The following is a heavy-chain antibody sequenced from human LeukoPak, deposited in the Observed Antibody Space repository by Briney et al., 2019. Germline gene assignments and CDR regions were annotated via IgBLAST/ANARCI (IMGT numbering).Heavy chain of an antibody. D-gene: IGHD2-21*02. CDR2: IRSKANSYAT. CDR3: TRQAYCGGDCSDYYYYYGMDV. CDR1: GFTFSGSA. Sequence: GGSLRLSCAASGFTFSGSAMHWVRQASGKGLEWVGRIRSKANSYATAYAASVKGRFTISRDDSKNTAYLQMNSLKTEDTAVHYCTRQAYCGGDCSDYYYYYGMDVWGQGTTVTVSS. J-gene: IGHJ6*02. V-gene: IGHV3-73*01.